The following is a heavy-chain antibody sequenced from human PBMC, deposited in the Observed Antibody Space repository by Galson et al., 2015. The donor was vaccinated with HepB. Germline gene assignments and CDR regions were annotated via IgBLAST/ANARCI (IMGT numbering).Heavy chain of an antibody. CDR3: ARGSLEHYYYYGMDV. J-gene: IGHJ6*02. CDR2: IIPIFGTA. V-gene: IGHV1-69*01. Sequence: SCKASGGTFSSYAISWVRQAPGQGLEWMGGIIPIFGTANYAQKFQGRVTITADESTSTAYMELSSLRSEDTAVYYCARGSLEHYYYYGMDVWGQGTTVTISS. D-gene: IGHD3-3*01. CDR1: GGTFSSYA.